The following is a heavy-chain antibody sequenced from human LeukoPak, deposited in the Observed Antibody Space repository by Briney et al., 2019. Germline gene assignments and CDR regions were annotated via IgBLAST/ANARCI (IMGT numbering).Heavy chain of an antibody. D-gene: IGHD3-10*01. CDR3: ARLVRGVDPRDY. CDR2: INHSGST. CDR1: SGSFSGYY. V-gene: IGHV4-34*01. Sequence: SETLSLTCAVYSGSFSGYYWNWIRQPPGKGLEWIGEINHSGSTNYNPSLKSRVTISVDTSKNQFSLKLSSVTAADTAVYYCARLVRGVDPRDYWGQGTLVTVSS. J-gene: IGHJ4*02.